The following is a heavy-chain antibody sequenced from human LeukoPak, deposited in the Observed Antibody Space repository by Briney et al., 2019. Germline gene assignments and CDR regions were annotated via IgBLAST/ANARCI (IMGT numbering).Heavy chain of an antibody. D-gene: IGHD3-10*01. V-gene: IGHV1-69*01. CDR3: ASRSMITYGSGSAQHHYYYHGMDV. CDR1: GDTFSSYA. Sequence: SVRISCTASGDTFSSYAISWVRHAPGQGLEWMGGVITITVAANYAQKFQGTVTTTADESPSTAYMELSSMRSEDTAVYYCASRSMITYGSGSAQHHYYYHGMDVWGQGTTATLSS. CDR2: VITITVAA. J-gene: IGHJ6*02.